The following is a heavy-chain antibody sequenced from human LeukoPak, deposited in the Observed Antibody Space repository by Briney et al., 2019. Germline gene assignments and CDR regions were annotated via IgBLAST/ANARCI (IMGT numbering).Heavy chain of an antibody. CDR2: INPSGGST. Sequence: ASVKVSCKASGYTFTSYYMHWVRQAPEQGLEWMGIINPSGGSTSYAQKFQGRVTMTRDMSTSTVYMELSSLRSEDTAVYYCARGSSGLGRFDYWGQGTLVTVSS. V-gene: IGHV1-46*01. D-gene: IGHD3-10*01. J-gene: IGHJ4*02. CDR1: GYTFTSYY. CDR3: ARGSSGLGRFDY.